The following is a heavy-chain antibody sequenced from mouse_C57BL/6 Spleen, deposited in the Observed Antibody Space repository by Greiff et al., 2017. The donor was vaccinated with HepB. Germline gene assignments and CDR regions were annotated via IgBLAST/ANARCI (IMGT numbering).Heavy chain of an antibody. Sequence: QVQLKQPGAELVKPGASVKLSCKASGYTFTSYWMHWVKQRPGRGLEWIGRIDPNSGGTKYNEKFKSKATLTVDKPSSTACMQLSSLTSEDSAVYYCARGYYGTYPPFAYWGQGTLVTVSA. D-gene: IGHD1-1*01. V-gene: IGHV1-72*01. CDR1: GYTFTSYW. CDR2: IDPNSGGT. J-gene: IGHJ3*01. CDR3: ARGYYGTYPPFAY.